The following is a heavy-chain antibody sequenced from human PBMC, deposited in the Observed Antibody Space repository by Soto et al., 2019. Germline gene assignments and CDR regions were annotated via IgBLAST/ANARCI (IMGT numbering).Heavy chain of an antibody. V-gene: IGHV5-10-1*01. D-gene: IGHD3-3*01. J-gene: IGHJ6*02. CDR2: IDPSDSYT. CDR1: GYSFTSYW. CDR3: ARIHYDFWSGYSPRYGMDV. Sequence: GESLKISCKGSGYSFTSYWISWVRQMPGKGLEWMGRIDPSDSYTNYSPSFQGHVTISADKSISTAYLQWSSLKASDTAMYYCARIHYDFWSGYSPRYGMDVWGQGTTVTVSS.